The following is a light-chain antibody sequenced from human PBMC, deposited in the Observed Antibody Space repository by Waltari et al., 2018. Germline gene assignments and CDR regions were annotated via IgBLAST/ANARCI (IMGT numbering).Light chain of an antibody. CDR2: AAS. CDR1: QSISSY. Sequence: DIQMTQSPSYLSASVGDRVTITCRASQSISSYLNWYQQKPGKAPKLLIYAASSLQSGVPSRFSGSGSGTDFTLTISSLQPEDFATYYCQQSYSSPQTFGQGTKVEI. J-gene: IGKJ1*01. V-gene: IGKV1-39*01. CDR3: QQSYSSPQT.